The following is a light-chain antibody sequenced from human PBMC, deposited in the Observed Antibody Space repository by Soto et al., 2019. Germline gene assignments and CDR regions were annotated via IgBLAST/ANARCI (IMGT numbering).Light chain of an antibody. CDR2: EVT. CDR3: SSHTSGSTRV. V-gene: IGLV2-14*01. Sequence: ALTQPASVSGSPGQSIAISCTGTSGDVGGYDYVSWHQQHPDKAPKLMIYEVTKRPSWVSNRFSGSKSGNTASLTISGLQPEYEADYYCSSHTSGSTRVSGSGTKVTVL. CDR1: SGDVGGYDY. J-gene: IGLJ1*01.